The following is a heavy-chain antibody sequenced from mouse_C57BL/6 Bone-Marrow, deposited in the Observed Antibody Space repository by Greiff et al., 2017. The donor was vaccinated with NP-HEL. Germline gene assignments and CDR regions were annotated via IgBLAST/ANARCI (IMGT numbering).Heavy chain of an antibody. CDR3: AGPLRYRYYFDY. CDR1: GYTFTSYG. Sequence: QVQLQQSGAELARPGASVKLSCTASGYTFTSYGISWVKQRTGQGLEWIGEIYPRSGNTYYTEKFKGKATLTADKYSSSAYMELRSLTSEDSAVYFCAGPLRYRYYFDYWGQGTTLTVSS. CDR2: IYPRSGNT. D-gene: IGHD1-1*01. V-gene: IGHV1-81*01. J-gene: IGHJ2*01.